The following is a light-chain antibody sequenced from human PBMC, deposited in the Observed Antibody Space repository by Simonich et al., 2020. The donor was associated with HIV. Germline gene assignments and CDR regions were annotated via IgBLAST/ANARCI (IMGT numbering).Light chain of an antibody. J-gene: IGLJ3*02. V-gene: IGLV3-9*01. Sequence: SYELTQPLSVSVALGQTARITCGGNNIGSKNVHWYQQKPGQAPVPVIYRDSNRPSGIPERFSGSNSGNTATLTISRAQAGDEADYYCQVWDSSTWVFGGGTKLTVL. CDR1: NIGSKN. CDR3: QVWDSSTWV. CDR2: RDS.